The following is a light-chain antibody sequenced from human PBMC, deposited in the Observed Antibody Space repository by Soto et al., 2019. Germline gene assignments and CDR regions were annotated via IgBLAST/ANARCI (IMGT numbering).Light chain of an antibody. CDR2: KVS. Sequence: DVVMTQSPLSLPVTLGQPASISCRSSQSLVYSDGNTYLNWFQQRPGQPPRRLIYKVSNRDSGVPDRFSGSGSGTDFTLKISRVEAEDVGVYYCMQCTHWPRTFGQGTKVEIK. J-gene: IGKJ1*01. V-gene: IGKV2-30*01. CDR1: QSLVYSDGNTY. CDR3: MQCTHWPRT.